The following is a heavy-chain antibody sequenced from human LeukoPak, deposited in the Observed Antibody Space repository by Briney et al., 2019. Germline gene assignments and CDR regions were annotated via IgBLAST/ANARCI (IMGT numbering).Heavy chain of an antibody. J-gene: IGHJ4*02. CDR3: ARFQHYYYDSSGLNAGFDY. CDR2: INHSGST. Sequence: SETLSLTCAVYGGSFSGYYWSWIRRPPGKGLEWIGEINHSGSTNYNPSLKSRVTISVDTSKNQFSLKLSSVTAADTAVYYCARFQHYYYDSSGLNAGFDYWGQGTLVTVSS. D-gene: IGHD3-22*01. V-gene: IGHV4-34*01. CDR1: GGSFSGYY.